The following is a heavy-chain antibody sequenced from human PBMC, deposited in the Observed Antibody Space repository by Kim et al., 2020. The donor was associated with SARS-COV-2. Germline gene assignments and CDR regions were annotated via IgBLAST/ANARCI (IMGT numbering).Heavy chain of an antibody. V-gene: IGHV3-30*18. CDR3: AKGRLRFLEWLRYYYYCGIDV. D-gene: IGHD3-3*01. CDR2: ISYDGSNK. CDR1: GVTFSSYG. J-gene: IGHJ6*02. Sequence: GGSLRLSCAASGVTFSSYGMHWVRQAPGKGLEWVAAISYDGSNKYYADSVKGRFTISRDNSKNTLYLQMNSLRAEDTAVYYCAKGRLRFLEWLRYYYYCGIDVWGQGSTVTVS.